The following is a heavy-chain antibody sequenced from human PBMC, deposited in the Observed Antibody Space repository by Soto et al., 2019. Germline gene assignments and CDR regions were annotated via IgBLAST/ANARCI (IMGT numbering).Heavy chain of an antibody. D-gene: IGHD2-21*01. CDR2: IFYTGST. J-gene: IGHJ4*02. Sequence: ASETLSLTCTVSGYSVNSGGLYWTWIRQHPGKGLEWIGQIFYTGSTYYNSSLKSRLSMSLDTSKNQFSLKLTSVTAADTAVYFCARVLWSYSVTSVDYWGPGILVTVSS. CDR3: ARVLWSYSVTSVDY. V-gene: IGHV4-31*03. CDR1: GYSVNSGGLY.